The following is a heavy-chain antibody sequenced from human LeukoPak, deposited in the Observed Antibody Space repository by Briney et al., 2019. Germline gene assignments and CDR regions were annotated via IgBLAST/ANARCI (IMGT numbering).Heavy chain of an antibody. Sequence: ASVKVSCKASGYTFTSYYMHWVRQAPGQGREWMGIINPSGGSTSYAQKFQGRVTMTRDTSTSTVYMELSSLRSEDTAVYYCARDRTYYYDSSGLDYWGQGTLVTVSS. V-gene: IGHV1-46*01. J-gene: IGHJ4*02. CDR1: GYTFTSYY. D-gene: IGHD3-22*01. CDR3: ARDRTYYYDSSGLDY. CDR2: INPSGGST.